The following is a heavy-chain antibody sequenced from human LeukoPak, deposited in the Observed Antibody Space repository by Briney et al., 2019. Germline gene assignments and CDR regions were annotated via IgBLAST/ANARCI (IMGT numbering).Heavy chain of an antibody. CDR2: ISGSGGST. J-gene: IGHJ4*02. D-gene: IGHD3-22*01. Sequence: PGGSLRLSCAASGFTFSSYAMSWVRQAPGKGLEWVSAISGSGGSTYYADSVKGRFTISRDNSKNTLYLQMNSLRAEDTAVYYCALSNYYDSSGYYYGEYFDYWGQGTLVTVSS. CDR1: GFTFSSYA. V-gene: IGHV3-23*01. CDR3: ALSNYYDSSGYYYGEYFDY.